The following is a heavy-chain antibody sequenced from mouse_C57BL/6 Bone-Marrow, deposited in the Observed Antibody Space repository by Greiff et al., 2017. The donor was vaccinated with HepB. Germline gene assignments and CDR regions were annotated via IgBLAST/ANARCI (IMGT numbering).Heavy chain of an antibody. CDR1: GYTFTSYW. Sequence: VQLQQSGTVLARPGASVKMSCKTSGYTFTSYWMHWVKQRPGQGLEWIGAIYPGNSDTSYNQKFKGKAKLTAVTSASTAYMELSSLTNEDSAVYYCTRSGDYDYWGQGTLVTVSA. CDR3: TRSGDYDY. CDR2: IYPGNSDT. D-gene: IGHD2-4*01. J-gene: IGHJ3*01. V-gene: IGHV1-5*01.